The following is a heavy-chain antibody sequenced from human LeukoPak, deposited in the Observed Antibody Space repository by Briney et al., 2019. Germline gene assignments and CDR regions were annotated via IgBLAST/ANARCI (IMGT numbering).Heavy chain of an antibody. Sequence: PGGSLRLSCAASVFTFNTYAMSWVRQAPGKGLEWVSSISYSGGSTYYADSVKGRFPISKDNAMNKLYLQMSSLRAEDTALYFCARHYSGGVFDIWGQGTMVTVSS. CDR3: ARHYSGGVFDI. D-gene: IGHD2-8*02. V-gene: IGHV3-23*01. J-gene: IGHJ3*02. CDR1: VFTFNTYA. CDR2: ISYSGGST.